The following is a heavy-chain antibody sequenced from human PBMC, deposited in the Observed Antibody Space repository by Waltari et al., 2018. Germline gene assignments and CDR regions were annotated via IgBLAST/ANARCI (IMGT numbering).Heavy chain of an antibody. CDR1: GGSIRGSPLY. J-gene: IGHJ4*02. CDR2: IYYAGST. Sequence: QLQLQESGPGLVRPSETLSLSCPVSGGSIRGSPLYWGWIRQPPGKGLEWIGSIYYAGSTYYNSSLRSRITMSVDTSKNQFSLKLTSVTAADTAVYYCAAVAAQGNFWGQGFLVTVSS. D-gene: IGHD6-6*01. CDR3: AAVAAQGNF. V-gene: IGHV4-39*01.